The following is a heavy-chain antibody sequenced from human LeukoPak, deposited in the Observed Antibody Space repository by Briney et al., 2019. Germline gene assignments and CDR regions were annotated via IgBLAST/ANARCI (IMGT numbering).Heavy chain of an antibody. CDR1: GFPFSNYD. V-gene: IGHV3-13*01. Sequence: GGSLRLSCVASGFPFSNYDMHWVRHPTGKGLGWVSVIGTADDTYYPDSVKGRFTISRENAKNSLYLQMNNLRAEDTAVYYCRASITTVDYWGQGTLVTVSS. CDR2: IGTADDT. J-gene: IGHJ4*02. CDR3: RASITTVDY. D-gene: IGHD1-1*01.